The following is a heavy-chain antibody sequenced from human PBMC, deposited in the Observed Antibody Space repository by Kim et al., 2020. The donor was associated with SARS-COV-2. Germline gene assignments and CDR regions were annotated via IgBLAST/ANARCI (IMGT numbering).Heavy chain of an antibody. D-gene: IGHD2-21*01. Sequence: GGSLRLSCAASGFTFSSYGMHWVRQAPGKGLEWVAVISYDGSNKYYADSVKGRFTISRDNSKNTLYLQMNSLRAEDTAMYYCAKDPLRDSRYYYYYYMDVWGKGTTVTVSS. CDR2: ISYDGSNK. CDR1: GFTFSSYG. CDR3: AKDPLRDSRYYYYYYMDV. V-gene: IGHV3-30*18. J-gene: IGHJ6*03.